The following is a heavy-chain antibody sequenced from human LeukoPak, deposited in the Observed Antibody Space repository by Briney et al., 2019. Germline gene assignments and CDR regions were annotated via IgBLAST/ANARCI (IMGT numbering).Heavy chain of an antibody. CDR2: ISGSGGST. J-gene: IGHJ3*02. CDR3: AKEWSGSYKEANAFDI. D-gene: IGHD1-26*01. Sequence: PGGSLRLSCAASGFTFSSYAMSWVRQAPGKGLEWVSAISGSGGSTYYADSVKGRFTISRDNSKNTLYLQMNSLRAEDTAVYYCAKEWSGSYKEANAFDIWGQGTMVTVSS. V-gene: IGHV3-23*01. CDR1: GFTFSSYA.